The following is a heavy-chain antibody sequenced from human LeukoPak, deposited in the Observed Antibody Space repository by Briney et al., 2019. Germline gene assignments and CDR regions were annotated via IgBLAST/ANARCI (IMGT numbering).Heavy chain of an antibody. CDR2: IYTSGST. D-gene: IGHD5-18*01. CDR3: TTIKRGNIFGYFDF. CDR1: GGSFSGYY. V-gene: IGHV4-4*09. Sequence: SETLSLTCAVYGGSFSGYYWSWIRQPPGKGLEWIGYIYTSGSTNYNPSLKSRVTISVDTSKNQFSLKLSSVTAADTAVYYCTTIKRGNIFGYFDFWGQGILVTVSS. J-gene: IGHJ4*02.